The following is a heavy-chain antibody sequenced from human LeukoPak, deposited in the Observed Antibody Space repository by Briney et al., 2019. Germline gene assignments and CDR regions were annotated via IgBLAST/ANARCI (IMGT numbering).Heavy chain of an antibody. CDR2: FNSDGTTT. J-gene: IGHJ4*02. CDR1: GFTFSSYW. Sequence: GGSLRLSCAASGFTFSSYWMHWVRQAPGKGLVWVSHFNSDGTTTNYADSVRGRFTISRDNSKNTLYLQMNSLRAEDTAVYYCAKRRTCSGGSCYYFDYWGQGTLVTVSS. D-gene: IGHD2-15*01. CDR3: AKRRTCSGGSCYYFDY. V-gene: IGHV3-74*01.